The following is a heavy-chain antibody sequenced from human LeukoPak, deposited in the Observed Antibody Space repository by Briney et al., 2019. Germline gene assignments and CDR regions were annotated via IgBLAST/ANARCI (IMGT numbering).Heavy chain of an antibody. Sequence: ETLSLTCAVYGGSFSGYYWSWIRQPPGKGLEWVSAISGSGGSTYYADSVKGRFTISRDNSKNTLFLQMNSLRAEDTAVYYCAKDRSCTGSSCNIGSWGQGTMVTVSS. CDR2: ISGSGGST. CDR1: GGSFSGYY. V-gene: IGHV3-23*01. CDR3: AKDRSCTGSSCNIGS. J-gene: IGHJ3*01. D-gene: IGHD2-2*02.